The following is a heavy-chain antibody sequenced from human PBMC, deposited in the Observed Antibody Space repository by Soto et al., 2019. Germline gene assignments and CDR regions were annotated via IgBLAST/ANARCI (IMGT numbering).Heavy chain of an antibody. J-gene: IGHJ6*02. D-gene: IGHD5-12*01. V-gene: IGHV1-24*01. CDR3: ATDSVGPYSGYGRYYYYYYGMDV. Sequence: VSVKVSCKVSGYTLTELSMHWVLQAPGKGLEWMGGFDPEDGETIYAQKFQGRVTMTEDTSTDTAYMELSSLRSEDTAVYYCATDSVGPYSGYGRYYYYYYGMDVWGQGNTVTVPS. CDR1: GYTLTELS. CDR2: FDPEDGET.